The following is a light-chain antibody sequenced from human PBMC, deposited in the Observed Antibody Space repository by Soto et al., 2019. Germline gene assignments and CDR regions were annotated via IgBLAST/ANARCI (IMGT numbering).Light chain of an antibody. CDR2: TAS. J-gene: IGKJ4*01. CDR1: QGISSR. CDR3: QQANSFPLT. V-gene: IGKV1-12*01. Sequence: DIQMTQSPSSVSASVGDRVTITGRASQGISSRLAWYQQKPGTAPKLLIYTASSLQSGVPSRFSGSGAGTDCTLTLSSLQPADFATYSCQQANSFPLTFGGGTKLEIK.